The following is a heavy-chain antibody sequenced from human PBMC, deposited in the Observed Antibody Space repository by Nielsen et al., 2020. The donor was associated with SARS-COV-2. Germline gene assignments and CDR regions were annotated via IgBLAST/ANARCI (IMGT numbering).Heavy chain of an antibody. V-gene: IGHV1-69*13. CDR2: IIPIFGTA. J-gene: IGHJ6*02. D-gene: IGHD3-10*01. Sequence: SVKVSCKASGYTFTSYGISWVRQAPGQGLEWMGGIIPIFGTANYAQKFQGRVTITADESTSTAYMELSSLRSEDTAVYYCARDQWFGESYYYYYGMDVWGQGTTVTVSS. CDR3: ARDQWFGESYYYYYGMDV. CDR1: GYTFTSYG.